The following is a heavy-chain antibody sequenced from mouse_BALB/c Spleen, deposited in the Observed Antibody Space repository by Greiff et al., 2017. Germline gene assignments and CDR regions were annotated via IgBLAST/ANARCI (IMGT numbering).Heavy chain of an antibody. V-gene: IGHV7-3*02. CDR3: ARDGFTTLDY. J-gene: IGHJ2*01. CDR2: IRNKANGYTT. D-gene: IGHD1-1*01. CDR1: GFTFTDYY. Sequence: EVQLVESGGGLVQPGGSLRLSCATSGFTFTDYYMSWVRQPPGKALEWLGFIRNKANGYTTEYSASVKGRFTISRDNSQSILYLQMNTLRAEDSATYYCARDGFTTLDYWGQGTTLTVAS.